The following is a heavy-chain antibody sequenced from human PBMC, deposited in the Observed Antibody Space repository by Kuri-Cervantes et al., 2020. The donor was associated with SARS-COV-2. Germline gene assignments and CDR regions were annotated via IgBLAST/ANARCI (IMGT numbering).Heavy chain of an antibody. CDR1: GYTFTSYG. D-gene: IGHD2-2*01. Sequence: ASVKVSCKASGYTFTSYGISWVRQAPGQGLEWMGWISAHNGNTNYAQKLQGRVTMTTDTSTSTAYMELRSLRSDDTAVYYCARDSIPTLGYCSSTSCYVPYNWFDPWGQGTLVTVSS. CDR2: ISAHNGNT. V-gene: IGHV1-18*01. CDR3: ARDSIPTLGYCSSTSCYVPYNWFDP. J-gene: IGHJ5*02.